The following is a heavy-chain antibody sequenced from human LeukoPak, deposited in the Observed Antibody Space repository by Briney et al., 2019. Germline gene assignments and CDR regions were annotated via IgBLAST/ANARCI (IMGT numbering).Heavy chain of an antibody. CDR3: ARDGMGGYDYFDY. V-gene: IGHV3-11*05. CDR2: ISSSNIDT. CDR1: GFTFSDFY. J-gene: IGHJ4*02. D-gene: IGHD5-12*01. Sequence: PGGSLRLSFAASGFTFSDFYMTWLRQAPGKGLEVVSYISSSNIDTNYADSVKGRFTVSRDNAKNSLYLQMNSLRAEDTAVYYCARDGMGGYDYFDYWGREPWSPSPQ.